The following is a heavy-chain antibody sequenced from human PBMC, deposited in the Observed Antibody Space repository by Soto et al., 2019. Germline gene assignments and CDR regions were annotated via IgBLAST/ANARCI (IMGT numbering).Heavy chain of an antibody. J-gene: IGHJ4*02. CDR1: GFTFSSYE. CDR2: ISSSGSTI. V-gene: IGHV3-48*03. Sequence: SGGSLRLSCAASGFTFSSYEMNWVRQAPGKGLEWVSYISSSGSTIYYADSVKGRFTISRDNAKNSLYLQMNSLRAEDTAVYYCARDLPVRPFDYWGQGTLVTVSS. CDR3: ARDLPVRPFDY.